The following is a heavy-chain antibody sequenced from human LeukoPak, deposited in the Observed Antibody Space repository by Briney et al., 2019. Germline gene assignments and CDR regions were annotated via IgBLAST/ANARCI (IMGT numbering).Heavy chain of an antibody. D-gene: IGHD2/OR15-2a*01. J-gene: IGHJ4*02. CDR3: ARGTTADYFDY. Sequence: ASVKVSCKASGGTFSCYAISWVRQAPGQGLEWMGGIIPIFGTANYAQKFQGRVTITTDESTSTAYMELSSLRSEDTAVYYCARGTTADYFDYWGQGTLVTVSS. CDR2: IIPIFGTA. V-gene: IGHV1-69*05. CDR1: GGTFSCYA.